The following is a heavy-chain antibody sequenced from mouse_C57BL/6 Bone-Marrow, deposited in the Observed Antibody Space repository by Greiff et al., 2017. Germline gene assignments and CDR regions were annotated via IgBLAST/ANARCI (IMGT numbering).Heavy chain of an antibody. CDR2: INYDGSST. V-gene: IGHV5-16*01. Sequence: EVKVVESEGGLVQPGSSMKLSCTASGFTFSDYYMAWVRQVPEKGLEWVANINYDGSSTYYLDSLKSRFIISRDNAKNILYLQMSSLKSEDTATYYCAKDGYYLYYFDYWGQGTTLTVSS. D-gene: IGHD2-3*01. CDR1: GFTFSDYY. J-gene: IGHJ2*01. CDR3: AKDGYYLYYFDY.